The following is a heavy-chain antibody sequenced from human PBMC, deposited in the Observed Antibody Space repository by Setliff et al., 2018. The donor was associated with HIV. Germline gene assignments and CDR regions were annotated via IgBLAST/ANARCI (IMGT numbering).Heavy chain of an antibody. CDR2: IYYGTT. Sequence: PSETLSLTCTVSGGSISSRNYYWAWIRQPPGKGLEWFGTIYYGTTHYNPSLNSRVIISVDTSKNQFSLRLNSVTAADTAVYYCARHSLGNIGDYIRIGAIDIWGQGTMVTV. V-gene: IGHV4-39*01. J-gene: IGHJ3*02. D-gene: IGHD4-17*01. CDR1: GGSISSRNYY. CDR3: ARHSLGNIGDYIRIGAIDI.